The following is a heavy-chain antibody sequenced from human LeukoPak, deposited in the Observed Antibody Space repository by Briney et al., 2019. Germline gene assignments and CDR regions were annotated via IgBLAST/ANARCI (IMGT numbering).Heavy chain of an antibody. CDR1: GFTFSDYY. V-gene: IGHV3-11*01. CDR3: ARGGGIAARSVNWIAP. J-gene: IGHJ5*02. Sequence: GGSLRLSCAASGFTFSDYYMSWIRQAPGKGLEWVSYISSSGSTIYYADSVKGRFTISGDNAKSSLYLQRNSLRAEDTAVYYCARGGGIAARSVNWIAPWGEGTLLTVSS. D-gene: IGHD6-6*01. CDR2: ISSSGSTI.